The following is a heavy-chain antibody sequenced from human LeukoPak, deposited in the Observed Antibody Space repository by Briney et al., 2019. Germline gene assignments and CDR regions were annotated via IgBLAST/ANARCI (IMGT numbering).Heavy chain of an antibody. V-gene: IGHV3-7*01. CDR3: ARGFLKGPNTGGAFDI. D-gene: IGHD3-10*01. J-gene: IGHJ3*02. Sequence: DSLKGRFTISRDNAKNSLYLQMTSLRAEDTAVYFCARGFLKGPNTGGAFDIWGQGTMVTVSS.